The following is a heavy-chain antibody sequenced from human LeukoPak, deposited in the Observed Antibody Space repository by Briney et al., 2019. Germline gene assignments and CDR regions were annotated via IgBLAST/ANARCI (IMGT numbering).Heavy chain of an antibody. CDR3: ARIGAGSSRDY. Sequence: GGSQTLFCAASGFTFSNFAMTWVRQAPGKGLEWVSSIVGSSSTYYADSLKGRFTISRGNAKNSLYLQMNSLRAEDTAVYYCARIGAGSSRDYWGQGTLVTVSS. J-gene: IGHJ4*02. CDR2: IVGSSST. CDR1: GFTFSNFA. V-gene: IGHV3-21*01. D-gene: IGHD6-13*01.